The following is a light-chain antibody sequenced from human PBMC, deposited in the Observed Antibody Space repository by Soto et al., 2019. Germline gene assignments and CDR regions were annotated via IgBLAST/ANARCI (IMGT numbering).Light chain of an antibody. CDR3: QQYYDWPPT. CDR1: QSVDSN. V-gene: IGKV3D-15*01. Sequence: EIVMTQSPSTLSASQGAGATLSCRASQSVDSNLAWYQQKPGKTPRLLIYGSSTRPTGIPSRFSSSGSGTEFTHTVISLQSEDSAAYYCQQYYDWPPTFGGGTKVEIK. CDR2: GSS. J-gene: IGKJ4*01.